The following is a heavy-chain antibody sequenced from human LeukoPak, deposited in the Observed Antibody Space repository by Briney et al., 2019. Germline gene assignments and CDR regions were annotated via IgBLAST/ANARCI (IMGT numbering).Heavy chain of an antibody. V-gene: IGHV4-39*01. J-gene: IGHJ4*02. CDR2: IYYSGST. D-gene: IGHD5-12*01. CDR1: GGSISSTPYY. CDR3: ARQFRSGGYGFFDY. Sequence: PSETLSHTCTVSGGSISSTPYYWGWIRQPPGKGLEWIGGIYYSGSTYYNPSLKTRVTISVDTSKNQFSLKLSSVTAADTAVYYCARQFRSGGYGFFDYWGQGSQFTVSS.